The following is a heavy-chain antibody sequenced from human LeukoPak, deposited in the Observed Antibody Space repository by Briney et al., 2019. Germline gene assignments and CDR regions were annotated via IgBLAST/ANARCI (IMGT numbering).Heavy chain of an antibody. Sequence: SETLSLTCTVSGGSISGYYWSWIRQPPGKGLEWIGEINHSGSTNYNPSLKSRVTISVDTSKNQFSLKLSSVTAEDTAVYYCARESFAARWDWGQGTLVTVSS. CDR3: ARESFAARWD. J-gene: IGHJ4*02. D-gene: IGHD6-6*01. CDR1: GGSISGYY. V-gene: IGHV4-34*01. CDR2: INHSGST.